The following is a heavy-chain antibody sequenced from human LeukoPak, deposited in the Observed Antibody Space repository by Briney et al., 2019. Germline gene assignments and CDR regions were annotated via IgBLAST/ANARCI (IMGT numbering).Heavy chain of an antibody. D-gene: IGHD4-17*01. CDR3: ARVGRYSYGAY. V-gene: IGHV3-30-3*01. Sequence: GGSLRLSCAASGFTFSSYAMHWVRQAPGKGLEWVAVISYDGSNKYYADSVKGRFTISRDNSKNTLYLQMNSLRAEDTAVYYCARVGRYSYGAYWGQETLVTVSS. CDR2: ISYDGSNK. CDR1: GFTFSSYA. J-gene: IGHJ4*02.